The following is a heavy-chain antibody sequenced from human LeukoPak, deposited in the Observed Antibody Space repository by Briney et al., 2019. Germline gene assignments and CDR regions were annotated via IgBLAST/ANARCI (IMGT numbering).Heavy chain of an antibody. CDR2: INHSGST. D-gene: IGHD2-15*01. CDR3: ARGRGYCSGGSCYASTARRPNASEKTKNNWFDP. J-gene: IGHJ5*02. CDR1: GGSFSGYY. Sequence: SETLSLTCAVYGGSFSGYYLNWIRQPPGKGLEWIGEINHSGSTNYHPTLKNGVTISVETSNNQFSLKPSSVTAADTAVYYCARGRGYCSGGSCYASTARRPNASEKTKNNWFDPWGQGTLVTVSS. V-gene: IGHV4-34*01.